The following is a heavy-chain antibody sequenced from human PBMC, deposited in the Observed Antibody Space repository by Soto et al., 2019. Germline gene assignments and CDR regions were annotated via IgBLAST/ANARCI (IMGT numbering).Heavy chain of an antibody. CDR1: GASISSSNYY. V-gene: IGHV4-39*01. CDR3: ARHGNTVTTGYYYGMDV. J-gene: IGHJ6*02. D-gene: IGHD4-17*01. CDR2: MYYSGRT. Sequence: PSETLSLTGTVSGASISSSNYYWGWIRQPPGRGLEWIGTMYYSGRTYYNPSLKSRVTTSVDTSKNQFSLKLSAVTATDTAVYHCARHGNTVTTGYYYGMDVWGQGTTVTVSS.